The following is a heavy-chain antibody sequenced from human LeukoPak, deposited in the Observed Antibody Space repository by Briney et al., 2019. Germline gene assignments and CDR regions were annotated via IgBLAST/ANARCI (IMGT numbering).Heavy chain of an antibody. D-gene: IGHD3-9*01. CDR1: GFTFSSYA. CDR2: ISYDVSNK. CDR3: ARDPEGYYDILTGWTLNWFDP. V-gene: IGHV3-30*04. J-gene: IGHJ5*02. Sequence: PGGSLRLSCAAPGFTFSSYAMHWVRQAPGKGLEWVAVISYDVSNKYYADSVKRRFTISRDNSKNTLYLQMNSLRAEDTAVYYCARDPEGYYDILTGWTLNWFDPWGQGTLVTVSS.